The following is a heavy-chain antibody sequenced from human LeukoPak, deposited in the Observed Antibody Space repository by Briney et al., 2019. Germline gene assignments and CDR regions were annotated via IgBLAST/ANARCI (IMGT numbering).Heavy chain of an antibody. Sequence: SETLSLTCAVYGGSFSGYYWSWIRQPPGKGLGWIGEINHSGSTNYNPSLKSRVTISVDTSKNQFSLKLSSVTAADTAVYYCARRKRYSSSWYSGPYFDYWGQGTLVTVSS. CDR1: GGSFSGYY. D-gene: IGHD6-13*01. CDR2: INHSGST. J-gene: IGHJ4*02. CDR3: ARRKRYSSSWYSGPYFDY. V-gene: IGHV4-34*01.